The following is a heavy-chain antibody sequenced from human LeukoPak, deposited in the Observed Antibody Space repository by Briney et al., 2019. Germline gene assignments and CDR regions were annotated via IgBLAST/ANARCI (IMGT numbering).Heavy chain of an antibody. J-gene: IGHJ3*02. D-gene: IGHD4-23*01. Sequence: ASVKVSCKASGGTFSSYAISWVRQAPGQGLEWMGGITPIFGTANYAQKFQGRVTITADESTSTAYMELSSLRSEDTAVYYCARVVDYGGNLPAFDIWGQGTMVTVSS. CDR3: ARVVDYGGNLPAFDI. CDR1: GGTFSSYA. CDR2: ITPIFGTA. V-gene: IGHV1-69*13.